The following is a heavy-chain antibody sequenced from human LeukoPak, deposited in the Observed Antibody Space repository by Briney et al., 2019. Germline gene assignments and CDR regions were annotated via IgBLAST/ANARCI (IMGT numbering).Heavy chain of an antibody. CDR1: GYTFTSYY. CDR2: INPNSGGT. CDR3: ARSYHYYDSSGYSMGDAFEI. Sequence: GASVKVSCKASGYTFTSYYMHWVRQAPGQGLEWMAWINPNSGGTNYAQKFQGRVTMTRDTSISTAYMELSRLRSDDTAVYYCARSYHYYDSSGYSMGDAFEIWGQGTMVTVSS. J-gene: IGHJ3*02. V-gene: IGHV1-2*02. D-gene: IGHD3-22*01.